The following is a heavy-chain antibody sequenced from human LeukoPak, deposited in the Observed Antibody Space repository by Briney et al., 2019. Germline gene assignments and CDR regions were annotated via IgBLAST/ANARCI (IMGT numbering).Heavy chain of an antibody. Sequence: SSETLSLTCTVSGGSISSGDYYWSWIRQPPGKGLEWIGYIYYSGSSYFSPSLKSRVTISVDTSKNQFSLKLSSVTAADTALYYCARLKVDANNYFDYWGQGTLVTVSS. J-gene: IGHJ4*02. CDR2: IYYSGSS. D-gene: IGHD1-26*01. CDR3: ARLKVDANNYFDY. V-gene: IGHV4-30-4*01. CDR1: GGSISSGDYY.